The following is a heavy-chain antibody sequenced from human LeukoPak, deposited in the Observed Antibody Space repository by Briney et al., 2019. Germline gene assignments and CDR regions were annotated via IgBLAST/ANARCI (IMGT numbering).Heavy chain of an antibody. CDR3: ARGTGGGSSNYYYMDV. CDR2: IKQDGSEK. CDR1: GFTFSSYW. J-gene: IGHJ6*03. D-gene: IGHD2-15*01. V-gene: IGHV3-7*01. Sequence: PGGSLRLSCAASGFTFSSYWMSWVRQAPGKGLEWVANIKQDGSEKYYVDSVKGRFTISRDNAKNSLYLQMNSLRAEDTAVYYCARGTGGGSSNYYYMDVWGKGTTVTVSS.